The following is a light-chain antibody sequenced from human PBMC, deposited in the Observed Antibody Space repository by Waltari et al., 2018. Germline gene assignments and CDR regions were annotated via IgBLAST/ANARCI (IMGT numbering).Light chain of an antibody. Sequence: DIVMTQSPDSLAVSLGERATIHCKSSQNVLYSSKNKNYLAWYQQKPGQPPKLLIYWASTRESGVPDRFSGSGSGTDFTLTISSLQAEDVAVYYCQQYYGTPPTFGQGTKVEIK. CDR2: WAS. V-gene: IGKV4-1*01. CDR1: QNVLYSSKNKNY. J-gene: IGKJ1*01. CDR3: QQYYGTPPT.